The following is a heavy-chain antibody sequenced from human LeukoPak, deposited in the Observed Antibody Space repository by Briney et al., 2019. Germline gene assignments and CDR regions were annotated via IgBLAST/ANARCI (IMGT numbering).Heavy chain of an antibody. CDR1: GYSFTTYW. Sequence: GESLKISCKGSGYSFTTYWIGWVRQTPGKGLEWMGIIYPGYSDTRYSPSFQGQVTISADKSISTAYLQWSSLKASDTAMYYCARADTMIAPSVDYWGQGTLVTVSS. D-gene: IGHD3-22*01. V-gene: IGHV5-51*01. J-gene: IGHJ4*02. CDR2: IYPGYSDT. CDR3: ARADTMIAPSVDY.